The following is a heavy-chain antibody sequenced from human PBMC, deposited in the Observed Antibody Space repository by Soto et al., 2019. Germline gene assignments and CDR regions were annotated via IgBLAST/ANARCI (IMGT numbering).Heavy chain of an antibody. V-gene: IGHV4-34*12. D-gene: IGHD3-22*01. CDR1: GESFSGYY. J-gene: IGHJ4*02. CDR2: IFHGGGT. CDR3: ARPHYDSNTFYSFFDY. Sequence: KPSETLSLTCGVSGESFSGYYWSWIRQPPGKGLEWIGQIFHGGGTNYSPSLKSRVTISVDTSKNQFSLELSSVTAADTAVYYCARPHYDSNTFYSFFDYWGQGTLVTSPQ.